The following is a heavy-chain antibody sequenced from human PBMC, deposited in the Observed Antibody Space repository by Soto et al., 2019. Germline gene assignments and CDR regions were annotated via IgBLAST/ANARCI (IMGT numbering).Heavy chain of an antibody. J-gene: IGHJ5*02. CDR2: IYYSGST. CDR1: GGSISSGDYY. CDR3: ARDYSSEARGWFDP. D-gene: IGHD2-21*01. V-gene: IGHV4-30-4*01. Sequence: PSETLSLTCTVSGGSISSGDYYWSWIRQPPGKGLEWIGYIYYSGSTYYNPPLKSRVTISVDTSKNQFSLKLSSVTAADTAVYYCARDYSSEARGWFDPWGQGTLVTSPQ.